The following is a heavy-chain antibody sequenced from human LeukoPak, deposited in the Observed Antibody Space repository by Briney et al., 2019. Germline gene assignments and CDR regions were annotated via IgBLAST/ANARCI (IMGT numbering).Heavy chain of an antibody. CDR1: GGSFSGYY. J-gene: IGHJ4*02. CDR2: ITHSGST. CDR3: ARGVTEAPTGIAVVRYYFDY. Sequence: SETLSLTCAVYGGSFSGYYWIWIRQPPGKGLEWIGEITHSGSTNYNPSLKSRVTISVDTSKNQFSLKLSSVTAADTAVYYCARGVTEAPTGIAVVRYYFDYWGQGTLVTVSS. D-gene: IGHD6-19*01. V-gene: IGHV4-34*01.